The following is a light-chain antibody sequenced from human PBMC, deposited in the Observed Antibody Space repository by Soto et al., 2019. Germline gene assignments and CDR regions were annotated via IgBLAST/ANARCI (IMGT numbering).Light chain of an antibody. Sequence: EIVLTQSPDTLAVSPGEVATLSCWASQSVTSNLAWYQQKRGQAPRLLIYAASTRATGVPARFSGSGSGTEFTLTISSLQSEDFAVYYCQQYGSSGTFGQGTKVDI. J-gene: IGKJ1*01. V-gene: IGKV3D-15*01. CDR3: QQYGSSGT. CDR2: AAS. CDR1: QSVTSN.